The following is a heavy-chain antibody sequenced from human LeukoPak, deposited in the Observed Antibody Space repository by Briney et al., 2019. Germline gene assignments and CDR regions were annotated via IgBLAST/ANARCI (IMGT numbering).Heavy chain of an antibody. CDR3: ARFPSSSSWYDDY. CDR2: INPNSGGT. V-gene: IGHV1-2*02. Sequence: ASVTVSCKASGYTFTGYYMHWVRQAPGQGLEWMGWINPNSGGTNYAQKFQGRVTITRDTSISTAYMELSRLRSDDTAVYYCARFPSSSSWYDDYWGQGTLVTVSS. CDR1: GYTFTGYY. D-gene: IGHD6-13*01. J-gene: IGHJ4*02.